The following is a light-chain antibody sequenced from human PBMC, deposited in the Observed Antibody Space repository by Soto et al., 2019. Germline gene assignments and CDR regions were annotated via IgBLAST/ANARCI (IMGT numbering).Light chain of an antibody. V-gene: IGLV2-23*01. CDR1: SSDVGSYNL. Sequence: QSVLTQPASVSGSPGQSITISCTGTSSDVGSYNLVSWYQQHPGKAPKLMIYEGSKRPSGVSNRFSGSKSGNTASLTISGLQAEDEADYYCCTYEGSSDVLGNGTKVT. J-gene: IGLJ1*01. CDR3: CTYEGSSDV. CDR2: EGS.